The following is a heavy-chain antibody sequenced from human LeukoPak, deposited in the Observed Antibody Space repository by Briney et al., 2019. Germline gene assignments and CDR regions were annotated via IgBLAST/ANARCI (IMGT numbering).Heavy chain of an antibody. V-gene: IGHV4-34*01. D-gene: IGHD3-22*01. CDR1: GGSFSGYY. Sequence: PSETLSLTCAVYGGSFSGYYWSWIRQPPGKGLEWIGEINHSGSTNYNPSLKSRVTISVDASKNQFSLKLSSVTAADTAVYYCASRERRYDSSGYYRVFDYWGQGTLVTVSS. CDR2: INHSGST. CDR3: ASRERRYDSSGYYRVFDY. J-gene: IGHJ4*02.